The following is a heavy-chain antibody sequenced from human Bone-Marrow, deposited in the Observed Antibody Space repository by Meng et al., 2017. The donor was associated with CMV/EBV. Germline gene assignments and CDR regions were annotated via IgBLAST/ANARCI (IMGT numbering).Heavy chain of an antibody. Sequence: ASVKVSCKASGYTFTSYYMHWVRQAPGQGLEWMGIINPSGGSTSYAQKFQGRATMTRDTSTSTVYMELSSLRSEDTAVYYCARDGAVGATGNYYYYGMDVWGQGTTVTVSS. D-gene: IGHD1-26*01. CDR1: GYTFTSYY. J-gene: IGHJ6*02. V-gene: IGHV1-46*01. CDR3: ARDGAVGATGNYYYYGMDV. CDR2: INPSGGST.